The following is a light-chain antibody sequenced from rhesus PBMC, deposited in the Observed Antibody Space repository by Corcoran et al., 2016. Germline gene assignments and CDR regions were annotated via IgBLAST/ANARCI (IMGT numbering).Light chain of an antibody. CDR3: QKYSSSPYS. Sequence: QVILTQSPATLSLSPGERATLSCRASQSVSSSLAWYRQKPGQDPRLLIYGASSRATGIPDRFSGSGSGTEFTLTISSLEPEDFAVYYCQKYSSSPYSFGQGTKVEIK. J-gene: IGKJ2*01. CDR1: QSVSSS. CDR2: GAS. V-gene: IGKV3-53*01.